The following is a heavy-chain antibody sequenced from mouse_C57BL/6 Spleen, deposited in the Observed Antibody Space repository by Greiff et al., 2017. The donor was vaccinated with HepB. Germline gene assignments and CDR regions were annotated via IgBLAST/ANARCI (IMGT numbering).Heavy chain of an antibody. J-gene: IGHJ4*01. Sequence: VQLQQPGAELVRPGSSVKLSCKASGYTFTSYWMDWVKQRPGQGLEWIGNIYPSDSETHYNQKFKDKATLTVDKSSSTAYMQLSSLTSEDSAVYYCAREGFYYYGSSLYYAMDYWGQGTSVTVSS. CDR2: IYPSDSET. D-gene: IGHD1-1*01. V-gene: IGHV1-61*01. CDR3: AREGFYYYGSSLYYAMDY. CDR1: GYTFTSYW.